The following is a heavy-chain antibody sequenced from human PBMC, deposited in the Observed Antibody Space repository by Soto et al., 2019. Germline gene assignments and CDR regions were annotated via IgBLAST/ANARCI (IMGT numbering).Heavy chain of an antibody. CDR1: GYTFTSYG. Sequence: ASVKVSCKASGYTFTSYGISWVRQAPGQGLEWMGWISAYNGNTNYAQKLQGRVTMTTDTSTSTAYMELRSLRSDDTAVYYCARVPRGTTGPYFDYWRQGTLVTVSS. CDR2: ISAYNGNT. D-gene: IGHD2-8*02. J-gene: IGHJ4*02. CDR3: ARVPRGTTGPYFDY. V-gene: IGHV1-18*04.